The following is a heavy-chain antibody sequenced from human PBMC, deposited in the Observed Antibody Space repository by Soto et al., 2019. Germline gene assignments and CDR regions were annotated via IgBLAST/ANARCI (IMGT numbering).Heavy chain of an antibody. CDR2: IYHSGST. Sequence: QVHLQESGPGLVNPSGTLTLTCAVSGGSISRSHWWGWGRQAPGKGLEWIGEIYHSGSTNYNPSLKSRITMSVAKSKNQFSVNLSAVTAADTAVYYCVRDADETAIVPAPWLVWGRGTMVTVSS. CDR3: VRDADETAIVPAPWLV. CDR1: GGSISRSHW. J-gene: IGHJ6*02. V-gene: IGHV4-4*02. D-gene: IGHD3-16*02.